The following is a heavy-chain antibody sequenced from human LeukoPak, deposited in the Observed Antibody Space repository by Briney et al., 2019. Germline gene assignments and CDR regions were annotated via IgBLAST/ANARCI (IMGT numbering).Heavy chain of an antibody. CDR2: ISSSSSYI. Sequence: GGSLRLSCAASGFSFSSYSLNWVCQAPGTGLEWVSSISSSSSYIYYADSVKGRFTTSRDNAKNSLYLQMNSLRDEATAVYYCARIAGEPWGQGTLVTVSS. V-gene: IGHV3-21*01. J-gene: IGHJ1*01. CDR3: ARIAGEP. D-gene: IGHD6-13*01. CDR1: GFSFSSYS.